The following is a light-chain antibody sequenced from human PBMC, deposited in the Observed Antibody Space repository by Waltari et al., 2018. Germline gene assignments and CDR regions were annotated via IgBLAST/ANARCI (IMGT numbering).Light chain of an antibody. CDR1: QSVLYSSNNRYY. V-gene: IGKV4-1*01. J-gene: IGKJ4*01. Sequence: DIVMTQSPDSLAVSLGERATINCKSSQSVLYSSNNRYYLAWYQQKPGQPPKLLIYWASTRESGVPDRFSGSGSGTDFTLTISSLQAEDVAIYYCQQYYNAPLTFGGGTKVEIK. CDR3: QQYYNAPLT. CDR2: WAS.